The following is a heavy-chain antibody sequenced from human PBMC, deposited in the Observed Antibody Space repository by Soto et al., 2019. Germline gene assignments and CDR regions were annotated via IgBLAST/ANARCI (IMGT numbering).Heavy chain of an antibody. CDR2: ISAYNGNT. CDR1: GYTFTSYG. D-gene: IGHD3-22*01. J-gene: IGHJ5*02. Sequence: QVQLVQSGAEVKKPGASVKVSCKASGYTFTSYGISWVRQAPGQGLDWMGWISAYNGNTNYAQKLQGRVTMTTDTSTSTAYVELRSLRSDDTAVYYCARDHYYDSSGYYCPSYNWFAPWGQGALVTVSS. V-gene: IGHV1-18*04. CDR3: ARDHYYDSSGYYCPSYNWFAP.